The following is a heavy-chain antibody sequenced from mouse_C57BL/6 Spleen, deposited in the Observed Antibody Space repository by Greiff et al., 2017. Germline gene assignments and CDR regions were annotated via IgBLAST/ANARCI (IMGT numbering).Heavy chain of an antibody. D-gene: IGHD1-1*01. CDR2: IRLKSDNYAT. J-gene: IGHJ3*01. Sequence: EVQRVESGGGLVQPGGSMKLSCVASGFTFSNYWMNWVRQSPEKGLEWVAQIRLKSDNYATYYAESVKGRITIASDDSKSSVYLQMNNLRAEDTGINYCTVDDYGSSYAFAYWGQGTLVTISS. V-gene: IGHV6-3*01. CDR3: TVDDYGSSYAFAY. CDR1: GFTFSNYW.